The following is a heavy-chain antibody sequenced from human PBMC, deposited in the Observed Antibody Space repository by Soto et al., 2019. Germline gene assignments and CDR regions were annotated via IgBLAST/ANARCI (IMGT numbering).Heavy chain of an antibody. Sequence: EVPLLESGGGLVQPGGSLRLSCAASGFTFSNFAMSWVRQAPGKGLEWVSAISGSGISTFYADSVKGRFIISRDNSKNTLYLQMNSLRAEDTAVFYCAKTPMITMVIDAFEIWGQGTMVTVSS. D-gene: IGHD3-10*01. CDR3: AKTPMITMVIDAFEI. J-gene: IGHJ3*02. CDR2: ISGSGIST. V-gene: IGHV3-23*01. CDR1: GFTFSNFA.